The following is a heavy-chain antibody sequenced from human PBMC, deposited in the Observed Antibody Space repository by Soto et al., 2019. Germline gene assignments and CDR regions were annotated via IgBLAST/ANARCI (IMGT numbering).Heavy chain of an antibody. J-gene: IGHJ4*02. V-gene: IGHV4-59*02. D-gene: IGHD3-16*01. CDR2: ISYSGTI. CDR1: GASVNNDY. Sequence: SETLSLTCTVSGASVNNDYWTWIRQSAGKGLECIGYISYSGTINYNPSFRSRVSMSLDTSKNQLYLRLSSVAAADTAFYYCERVIGGRKLFDYWGQGTLVTVSS. CDR3: ERVIGGRKLFDY.